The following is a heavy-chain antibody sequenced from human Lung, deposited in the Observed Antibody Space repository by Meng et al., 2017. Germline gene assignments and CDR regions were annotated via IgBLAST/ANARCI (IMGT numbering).Heavy chain of an antibody. CDR1: GGSISSGSYY. J-gene: IGHJ6*02. Sequence: SETLSPTCTAPGGSISSGSYYWSWIRQPAGKGLEWIGRIYTSGSTNYNPSLKSRVTISVDTSKNQFSLKLSSVTAADTAVYYCARGEQQLVLYYYYGMDVWGQGTSVTVSS. CDR3: ARGEQQLVLYYYYGMDV. D-gene: IGHD6-13*01. CDR2: IYTSGST. V-gene: IGHV4-61*02.